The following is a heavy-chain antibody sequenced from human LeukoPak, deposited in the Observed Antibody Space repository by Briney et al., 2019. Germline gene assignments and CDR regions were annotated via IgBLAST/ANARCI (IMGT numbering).Heavy chain of an antibody. J-gene: IGHJ4*02. CDR1: GFTFSNYA. V-gene: IGHV3-23*01. CDR2: ISYGDGGT. Sequence: AGGSLRPSCETSGFTFSNYAMSWVRQAPGRGLEWVSGISYGDGGTYYADSVKGRFTISRDNSKNTLYLHMNSLGAEDTAVYYCAKDQQITGTTCLDCWGQGTLVTVSS. CDR3: AKDQQITGTTCLDC. D-gene: IGHD1-7*01.